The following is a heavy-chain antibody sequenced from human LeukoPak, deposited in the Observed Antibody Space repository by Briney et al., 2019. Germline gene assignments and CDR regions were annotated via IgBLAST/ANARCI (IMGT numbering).Heavy chain of an antibody. Sequence: GGSLRLSCAASGFTFSSYAMSWVRPAPGKGLEWVSAISGSCGGTYYADSVKGRFTISRDNSKNTLYLQMNSLRAEDTAVYYCAKYDSSSWYYFDYWGQGTLVTVSS. CDR2: ISGSCGGT. J-gene: IGHJ4*02. D-gene: IGHD6-13*01. CDR1: GFTFSSYA. V-gene: IGHV3-23*01. CDR3: AKYDSSSWYYFDY.